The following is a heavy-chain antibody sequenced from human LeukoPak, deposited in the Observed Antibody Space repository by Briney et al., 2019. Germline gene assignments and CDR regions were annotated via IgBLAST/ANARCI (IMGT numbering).Heavy chain of an antibody. J-gene: IGHJ4*02. D-gene: IGHD3-10*01. V-gene: IGHV3-23*01. CDR3: AKGLPGFGDLLDVWNY. CDR1: GFIVSSNY. CDR2: VSPPGGGT. Sequence: PGGSLRLSCAVSGFIVSSNYMSWVRQAPGKGLEWLSGVSPPGGGTYYADSVKGRFTISRDDSKNTLSLQMNSLRAEDTALYYCAKGLPGFGDLLDVWNYWGQGILVTVSS.